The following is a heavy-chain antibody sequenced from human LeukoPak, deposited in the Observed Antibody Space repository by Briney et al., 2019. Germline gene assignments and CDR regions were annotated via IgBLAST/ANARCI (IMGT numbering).Heavy chain of an antibody. CDR3: ARLLPSQSDAFDI. D-gene: IGHD2-15*01. Sequence: SETLSLTCTVSGSSISSYYWNWIRQPPGKGLEWIGNIYYSGSTNYNPSLNSRVTISVDTSKNQFSLKLSSVTAADTALYYCARLLPSQSDAFDIWGQGTMVTVSS. CDR2: IYYSGST. CDR1: GSSISSYY. V-gene: IGHV4-59*01. J-gene: IGHJ3*02.